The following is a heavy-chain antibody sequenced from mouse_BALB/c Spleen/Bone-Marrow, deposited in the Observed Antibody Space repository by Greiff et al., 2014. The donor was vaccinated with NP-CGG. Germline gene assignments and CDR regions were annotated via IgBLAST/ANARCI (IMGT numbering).Heavy chain of an antibody. CDR3: TRRGRYDERIDMDY. Sequence: EVQLQQSGGDLVKPGGSLKLSCAASGFTFSTYGMSWVRQTPDKRLEWVATINSGGSYTYYPDSVMGRFTISRDNAKNTLYLQMTSLKSEDTAMYYCTRRGRYDERIDMDYWGHGTSVTVSS. CDR1: GFTFSTYG. V-gene: IGHV5-6*01. D-gene: IGHD2-14*01. J-gene: IGHJ4*01. CDR2: INSGGSYT.